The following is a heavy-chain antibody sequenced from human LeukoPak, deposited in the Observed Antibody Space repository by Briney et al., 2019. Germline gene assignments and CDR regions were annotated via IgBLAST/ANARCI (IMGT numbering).Heavy chain of an antibody. CDR3: ARDGDDYGDTNWFDP. CDR1: GGSISSSNW. V-gene: IGHV4-4*02. D-gene: IGHD4-17*01. J-gene: IGHJ5*02. CDR2: IYHSGST. Sequence: SGTLSLTRGVSGGSISSSNWWSWVRQPPGKGLEWIGEIYHSGSTNYNPSLKSRVTISVDKSKNQFSLKLSSVTAADTAVYYCARDGDDYGDTNWFDPWGEGALGTVSS.